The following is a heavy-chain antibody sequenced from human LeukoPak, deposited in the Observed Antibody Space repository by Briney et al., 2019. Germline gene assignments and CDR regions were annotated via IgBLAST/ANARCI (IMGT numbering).Heavy chain of an antibody. Sequence: TSETLSLTCTVSGGSIGSSSYYWSWIRQPPGKGLEWIGEINHSGSTNYNPSLKSRVTISVDTSKNQFSLKLSSVTAADTAVYYCARGGYRFDYWGQGTLVTFSS. CDR3: ARGGYRFDY. CDR1: GGSIGSSSYY. CDR2: INHSGST. V-gene: IGHV4-39*07. D-gene: IGHD5-12*01. J-gene: IGHJ4*02.